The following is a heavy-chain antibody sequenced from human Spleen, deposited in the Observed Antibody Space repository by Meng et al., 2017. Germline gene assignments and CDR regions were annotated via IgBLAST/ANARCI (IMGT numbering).Heavy chain of an antibody. D-gene: IGHD1-14*01. Sequence: EGRVGEAGGGPVQPGWSLQLSCVASGFTFSGSAMNWVRQTSGKGLEWVGRIRTKPNDYATAYAASVRGRFTISRDDSKNTVYLQMNSLKTEDTAVYYCTTGDYCGFWGQGTLVTVSS. V-gene: IGHV3-73*02. CDR1: GFTFSGSA. CDR3: TTGDYCGF. J-gene: IGHJ4*02. CDR2: IRTKPNDYAT.